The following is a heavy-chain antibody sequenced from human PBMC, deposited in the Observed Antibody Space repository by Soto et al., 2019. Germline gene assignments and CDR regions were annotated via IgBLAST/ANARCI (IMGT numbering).Heavy chain of an antibody. CDR2: TSYDGRNN. D-gene: IGHD2-8*02. CDR3: AKDTYYLDRTGLYGFDY. Sequence: GALVLSLGGSGSIFRRCFIHLGRPAPGKGLEWVAVTSYDGRNNNYADSVGGRFTISRDNSKSTLYLQMNSLRPEDTAVYYCAKDTYYLDRTGLYGFDYWGQGT. J-gene: IGHJ4*02. V-gene: IGHV3-30*18. CDR1: GSIFRRCF.